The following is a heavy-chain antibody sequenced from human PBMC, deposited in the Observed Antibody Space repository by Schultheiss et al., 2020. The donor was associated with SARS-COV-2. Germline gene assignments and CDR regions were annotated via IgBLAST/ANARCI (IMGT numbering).Heavy chain of an antibody. CDR2: ISGSGGST. J-gene: IGHJ4*02. D-gene: IGHD5-12*01. CDR3: ATDPRGYSGYEQHY. CDR1: GFTFSSYD. Sequence: GESLKISCAASGFTFSSYDMHWVRQAPGKGLEWVSAISGSGGSTYYADSVKGRFTISRDNSKNTLYLQMNSLRAEDTAVYYCATDPRGYSGYEQHYWGQGTLVTVSS. V-gene: IGHV3-23*01.